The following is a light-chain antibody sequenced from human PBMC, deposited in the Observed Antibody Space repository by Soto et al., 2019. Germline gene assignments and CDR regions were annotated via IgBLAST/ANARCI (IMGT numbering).Light chain of an antibody. CDR2: DAS. V-gene: IGKV3-11*01. CDR3: HQRQSWPRT. Sequence: EVVLTQSPGTLSLSPGERATLSCRASQSVSSIYLAWYQQKPGQAPSLLIYDASNRATGIPARFSGSGSGTDFTLTISDVQPEDFALYYCHQRQSWPRTFGQGSKVDI. CDR1: QSVSSIY. J-gene: IGKJ1*01.